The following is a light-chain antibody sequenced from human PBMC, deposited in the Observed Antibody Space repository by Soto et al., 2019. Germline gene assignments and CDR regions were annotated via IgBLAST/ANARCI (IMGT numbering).Light chain of an antibody. J-gene: IGKJ1*01. V-gene: IGKV1-5*03. Sequence: DIQMTQSPSTLSASVGDRVTITCRASQSISSWLAWYQQKPGRATKLLSYKASSLETGVPSRFSGSGSGTEFTLIISSLQPDDFASYYCQQYGSSSPWTFGQGTKVEIK. CDR2: KAS. CDR3: QQYGSSSPWT. CDR1: QSISSW.